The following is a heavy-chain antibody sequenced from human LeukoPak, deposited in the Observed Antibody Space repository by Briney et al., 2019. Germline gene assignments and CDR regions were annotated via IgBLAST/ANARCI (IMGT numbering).Heavy chain of an antibody. CDR2: RNPSTGDT. CDR3: TRGSHSGSSRDY. J-gene: IGHJ4*02. V-gene: IGHV1-8*01. Sequence: ASVKVSCKASGYTFTGYDINWVRQAIGQGLEWMGWRNPSTGDTRYAQKFQGRVTMTRNTSVDTAFMELSGLGSEDTAVYYCTRGSHSGSSRDYWGQGTLVTVSS. D-gene: IGHD1-26*01. CDR1: GYTFTGYD.